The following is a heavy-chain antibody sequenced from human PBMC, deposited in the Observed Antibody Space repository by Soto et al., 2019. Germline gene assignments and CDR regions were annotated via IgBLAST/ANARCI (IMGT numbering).Heavy chain of an antibody. J-gene: IGHJ4*02. CDR1: GFTFSSYW. V-gene: IGHV3-7*01. Sequence: EVQLVESGGGLVQPGGSLRLSCAASGFTFSSYWMSWVRQAPGKGLEWVANIKQDGSEKYYVDSVKGRFTISRDNAKNSLSLQMNSLSAEDTAVYYCARETVYYYDLSYFDYWGQGTLVTVSS. CDR2: IKQDGSEK. D-gene: IGHD3-22*01. CDR3: ARETVYYYDLSYFDY.